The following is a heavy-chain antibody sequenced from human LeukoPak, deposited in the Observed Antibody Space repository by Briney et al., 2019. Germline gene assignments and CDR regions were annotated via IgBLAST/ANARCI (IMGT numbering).Heavy chain of an antibody. CDR2: FSSGAST. Sequence: GGSLRLSCAASGFTISSYAMSWVRQAPGKGLEWVSSFSSGASTDYADSVKGRFTISRDNPKNTVYLQMSSLRAEDTAVYHCAKQRVSNGYYYFDYWGQGTLVTVSS. J-gene: IGHJ4*02. D-gene: IGHD3-22*01. V-gene: IGHV3-23*01. CDR1: GFTISSYA. CDR3: AKQRVSNGYYYFDY.